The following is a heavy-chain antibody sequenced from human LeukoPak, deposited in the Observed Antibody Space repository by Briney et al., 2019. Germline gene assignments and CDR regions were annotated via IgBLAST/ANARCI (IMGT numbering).Heavy chain of an antibody. Sequence: GRSLRLSCAASGFTFSSYAMHWVRQAPGKGLEWVAVISYDGSNKYYADSVKGRFTISRDNSKNTLYLQMNSLRAEDTAVYYCARDLGSGWPGDYWGQGTLVTVSS. CDR3: ARDLGSGWPGDY. J-gene: IGHJ4*02. D-gene: IGHD6-19*01. CDR2: ISYDGSNK. V-gene: IGHV3-30*04. CDR1: GFTFSSYA.